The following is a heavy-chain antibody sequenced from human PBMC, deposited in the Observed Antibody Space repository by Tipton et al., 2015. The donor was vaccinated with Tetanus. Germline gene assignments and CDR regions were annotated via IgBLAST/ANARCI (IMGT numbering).Heavy chain of an antibody. CDR1: GGSVSSYY. CDR2: VSSSGNS. V-gene: IGHV4-4*07. J-gene: IGHJ4*02. CDR3: ARGWSECSSWSCSPFDS. D-gene: IGHD2-2*01. Sequence: TLSLTCTVSGGSVSSYYWTWFRQPPGKRLEWIGFVSSSGNSNYSPSLTGRVSMSLDTSKQQFSLSLTSATAADTAVYYCARGWSECSSWSCSPFDSWGQGTPVTVSS.